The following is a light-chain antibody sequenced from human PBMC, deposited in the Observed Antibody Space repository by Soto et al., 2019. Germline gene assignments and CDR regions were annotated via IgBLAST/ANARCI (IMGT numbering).Light chain of an antibody. Sequence: QSVLTQPASVSGSPGQSITISCTGTSSDVGGYNYVSWYQQHPGKAPKPMIYEVSNRPSGVSNRFSGSKSGNTASLTISGLQAGDEADYYCSSYTSSTTYVFGTGTKLTVL. J-gene: IGLJ1*01. V-gene: IGLV2-14*01. CDR3: SSYTSSTTYV. CDR1: SSDVGGYNY. CDR2: EVS.